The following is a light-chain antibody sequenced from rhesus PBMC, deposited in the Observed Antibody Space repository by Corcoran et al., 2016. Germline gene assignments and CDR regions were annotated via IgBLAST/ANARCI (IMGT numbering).Light chain of an antibody. Sequence: QAVVPQDPSPPVSQGGTVTLTCASSTGAVTRGHYPHWFQQKPGQAPKPLIYDPSNKLSWTPARFSGSRQGGKPARTLSGAQPEDEAEYDCWLYYSGAHVFGSGTKWTVL. V-gene: IGLV7-80*01. J-gene: IGLJ6*01. CDR1: TGAVTRGHY. CDR2: DPS. CDR3: WLYYSGAHV.